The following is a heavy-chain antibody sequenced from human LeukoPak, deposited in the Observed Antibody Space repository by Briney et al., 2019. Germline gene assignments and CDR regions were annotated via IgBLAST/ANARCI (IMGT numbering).Heavy chain of an antibody. CDR1: GYTFTSYG. D-gene: IGHD5-18*01. CDR3: AKGGLQTRNWYFAL. V-gene: IGHV1-18*01. Sequence: ASVKVSCKASGYTFTSYGISWVRQAPGQGLEWMGWISAYNGNTDYAQKLQGRVTMTTDTSTSTAYMELRSLRSDDTAVYYCAKGGLQTRNWYFALWGRGTLVTVSS. CDR2: ISAYNGNT. J-gene: IGHJ2*01.